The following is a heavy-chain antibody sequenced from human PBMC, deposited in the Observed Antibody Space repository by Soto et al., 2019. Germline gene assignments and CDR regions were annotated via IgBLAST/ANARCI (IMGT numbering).Heavy chain of an antibody. J-gene: IGHJ6*02. V-gene: IGHV1-18*01. D-gene: IGHD6-13*01. CDR1: GYTFTSYG. CDR2: ISAYNGNT. CDR3: AREGIASAVSGGSRYYYYGMDV. Sequence: QVQLVQSGAEVKKPGASVKVSCKASGYTFTSYGISWVRQAPGQGLEWMGWISAYNGNTNYAQKLQGRVTRTTDKSTSTAYMELRSLRSDDTAVYYFAREGIASAVSGGSRYYYYGMDVWGQGTTVTVSS.